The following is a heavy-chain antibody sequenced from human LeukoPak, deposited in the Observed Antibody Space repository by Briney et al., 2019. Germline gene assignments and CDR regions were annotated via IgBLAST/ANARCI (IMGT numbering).Heavy chain of an antibody. J-gene: IGHJ4*02. CDR2: ISGGGNT. CDR3: ALSWNPMGSFDY. CDR1: GFTVDSNY. D-gene: IGHD1-1*01. Sequence: GGSLRLSCAASGFTVDSNYMSWVRQAPGKGLEWVSVISGGGNTYYADSVKDRFTISRDKSKNTLYLQISSLSADDTAVYYCALSWNPMGSFDYWGQGTLVTVSS. V-gene: IGHV3-66*01.